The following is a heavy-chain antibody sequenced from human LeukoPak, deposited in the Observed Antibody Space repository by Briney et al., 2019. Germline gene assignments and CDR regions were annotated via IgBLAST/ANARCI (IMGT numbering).Heavy chain of an antibody. D-gene: IGHD3-22*01. CDR2: IKSKTDGGTT. CDR1: GFTFSNAW. Sequence: PGGSLRLSCAASGFTFSNAWMSWVRQAPGKGLKWVGRIKSKTDGGTTDYAAPVKGRFTISRDDSKNTLYLQMNSLKTEDTAVYYCTTGTTMIGDRGYWGQGTLVTVSS. V-gene: IGHV3-15*01. J-gene: IGHJ4*02. CDR3: TTGTTMIGDRGY.